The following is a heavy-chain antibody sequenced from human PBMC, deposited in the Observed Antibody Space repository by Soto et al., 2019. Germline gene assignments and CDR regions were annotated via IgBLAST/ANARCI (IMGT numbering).Heavy chain of an antibody. CDR1: GYSFTSYW. CDR2: IDPSDSYT. Sequence: GESLKISCKGSGYSFTSYWISWVRQMPGKGLEWMGRIDPSDSYTNYSPSFQGHVTISADKSISTAYLQWSSLKASDTAMYYCARGPRGGRLDLETIDYWGQGTLVTVSS. J-gene: IGHJ4*02. V-gene: IGHV5-10-1*01. D-gene: IGHD3-10*01. CDR3: ARGPRGGRLDLETIDY.